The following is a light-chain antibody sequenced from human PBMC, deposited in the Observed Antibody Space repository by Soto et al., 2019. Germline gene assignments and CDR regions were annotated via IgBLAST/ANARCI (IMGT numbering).Light chain of an antibody. CDR2: DAS. Sequence: DIQMTQSRSTLSASVGDRVVITCRASQNINKWLAWYQQKPGKAPKFLIYDASTLETGVPSRFSGSGSGTEFTLTISSLQPDDFATFYCQQYDTFPRTFGQGTKVDIK. CDR3: QQYDTFPRT. V-gene: IGKV1-5*01. CDR1: QNINKW. J-gene: IGKJ1*01.